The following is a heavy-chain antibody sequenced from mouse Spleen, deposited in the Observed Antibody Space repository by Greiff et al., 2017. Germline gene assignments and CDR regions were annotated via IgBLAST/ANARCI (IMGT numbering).Heavy chain of an antibody. D-gene: IGHD1-1*01. CDR1: GYTFTDYA. V-gene: IGHV1S137*01. CDR3: ARAPPTVVAEGWYFDV. CDR2: ISTYYGDA. J-gene: IGHJ1*01. Sequence: QVQLQQSGAELVRPGVSVKISCKGSGYTFTDYAMHWVKQSHAKSLEWIGVISTYYGDASYNQKFKGKATMTVDKSSSTAYMELARLTSEDSAIYYCARAPPTVVAEGWYFDVWGAGTTVTVSS.